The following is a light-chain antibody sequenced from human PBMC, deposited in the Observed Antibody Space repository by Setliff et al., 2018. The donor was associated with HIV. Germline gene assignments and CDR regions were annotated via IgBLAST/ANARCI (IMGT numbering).Light chain of an antibody. CDR3: CSYGGGSFFWV. Sequence: QSVLTQPASVSGSPGQPITIPCTGTSPYVGRFGPVSWYQQHPGKAPKLMIYDDTKRPSGVSIRFSGSKSGNTASLTISGLQPEDEADYHCCSYGGGSFFWVFGGGTKLTVL. J-gene: IGLJ3*02. V-gene: IGLV2-23*01. CDR1: SPYVGRFGP. CDR2: DDT.